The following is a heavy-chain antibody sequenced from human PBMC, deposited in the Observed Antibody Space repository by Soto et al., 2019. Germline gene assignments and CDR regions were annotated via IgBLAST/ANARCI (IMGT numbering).Heavy chain of an antibody. CDR2: ITAIGETT. Sequence: PAGCLGLSCAASGVTFHIYAMTGVRQAPGQGLEWVSGITAIGETTWYADAVKGRFTISRDNSDNTLSLQMNSLRVEDTALYYCAKDYLGTNVMFEYWGQGLLVTVS. CDR3: AKDYLGTNVMFEY. CDR1: GVTFHIYA. J-gene: IGHJ4*02. V-gene: IGHV3-23*01. D-gene: IGHD1-7*01.